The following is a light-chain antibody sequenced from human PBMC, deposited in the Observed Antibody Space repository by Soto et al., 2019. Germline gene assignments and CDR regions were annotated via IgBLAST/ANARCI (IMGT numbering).Light chain of an antibody. J-gene: IGLJ1*01. Sequence: QSALTQPASVSGSPGQSITISCTGTSSDVGSYNLVSWYQQHPGKAPKLMIYEGSKRPSGVSNRFSGSKSGNTPSLTISGLQAEDEADYYCCSYAGSSPYVFGTGTKVTVL. V-gene: IGLV2-23*01. CDR1: SSDVGSYNL. CDR2: EGS. CDR3: CSYAGSSPYV.